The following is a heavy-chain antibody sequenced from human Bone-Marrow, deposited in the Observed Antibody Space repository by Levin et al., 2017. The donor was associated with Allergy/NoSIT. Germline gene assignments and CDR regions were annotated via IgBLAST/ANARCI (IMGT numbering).Heavy chain of an antibody. Sequence: RSGGSLRLSCAASGFIFSKYAMHWVRQAPGKGLEWVTVISDDGSNQFSADSVKARFSISRDNSKNMLYLQMNSLRTEDTAVYYCARAGVVPGSISFLIGDWGQGALVTVSS. CDR3: ARAGVVPGSISFLIGD. V-gene: IGHV3-30-3*01. CDR2: ISDDGSNQ. D-gene: IGHD2-2*02. CDR1: GFIFSKYA. J-gene: IGHJ4*02.